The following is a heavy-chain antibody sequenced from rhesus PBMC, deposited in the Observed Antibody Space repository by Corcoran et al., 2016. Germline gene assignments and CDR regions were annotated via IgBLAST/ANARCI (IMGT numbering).Heavy chain of an antibody. J-gene: IGHJ4*01. D-gene: IGHD5-42*01. CDR1: GFSCRGHL. V-gene: IGHV3S18*01. Sequence: EVQLVESGGGLAKPGGSLRPYCAASGFSCRGHLWSRVLQAPGNGLELVSGISDTGGHTYNADSVKGRFTIYRENASNTLYLPMDSLRAEDTAVYYCARDRDFDYWGQGVLVTVSA. CDR2: ISDTGGHT. CDR3: ARDRDFDY.